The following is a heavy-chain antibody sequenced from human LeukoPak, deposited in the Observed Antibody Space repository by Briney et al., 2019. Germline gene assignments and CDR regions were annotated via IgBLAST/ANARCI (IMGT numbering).Heavy chain of an antibody. D-gene: IGHD6-13*01. J-gene: IGHJ4*02. V-gene: IGHV3-21*01. CDR3: ARSLAAAGGFHY. Sequence: GGSLILSCAASGFIFNNYAMSWVRQVPGRGLEWVSTISSSSSYIYYADSVKGRFTISRDNAKNSMYLQMNSVRAEDTAVYYCARSLAAAGGFHYWGQGTLVTVSS. CDR1: GFIFNNYA. CDR2: ISSSSSYI.